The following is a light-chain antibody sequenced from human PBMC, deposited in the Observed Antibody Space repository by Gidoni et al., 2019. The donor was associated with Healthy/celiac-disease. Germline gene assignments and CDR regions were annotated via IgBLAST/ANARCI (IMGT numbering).Light chain of an antibody. V-gene: IGKV1-39*01. CDR1: QSISSY. CDR2: AAS. CDR3: QQSYSTPLLT. J-gene: IGKJ4*01. Sequence: DIQMTQSPSSLSASVGDRVTITCRASQSISSYLNWYQQKPGKAPKLLIYAASSLQSGVPSRFSGSGFGTDFTRTISSLQPEDFATYYCQQSYSTPLLTFGGGTKVEIK.